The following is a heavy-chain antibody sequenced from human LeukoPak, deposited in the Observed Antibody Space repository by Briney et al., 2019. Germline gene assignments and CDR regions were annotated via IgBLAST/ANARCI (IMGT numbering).Heavy chain of an antibody. J-gene: IGHJ4*02. Sequence: GESLKISCKGSGYSFTSYWIGWVRQAPGKGLEWVSYISSRSSTIYYADSVKGRFTISRDNAKNSLYLQMNSLRAEDTAVYYCARGPGGSSGYYSYYFDYWGQGTLVTVSS. CDR3: ARGPGGSSGYYSYYFDY. CDR1: GYSFTSYW. V-gene: IGHV3-48*01. CDR2: ISSRSSTI. D-gene: IGHD3-22*01.